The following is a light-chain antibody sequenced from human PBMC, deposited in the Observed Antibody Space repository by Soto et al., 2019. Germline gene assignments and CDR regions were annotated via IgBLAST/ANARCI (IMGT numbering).Light chain of an antibody. J-gene: IGLJ1*01. CDR3: QAWDSSAYV. V-gene: IGLV3-1*01. CDR2: QDS. Sequence: YELTQPPSVSVSPGQTASITCSGDKLGDKYACWYQQKPGQSPVLVIYQDSKRPSGIPERFSGSNSGNTATLTISGTQAMDEADYYCQAWDSSAYVFGTGTKVTVL. CDR1: KLGDKY.